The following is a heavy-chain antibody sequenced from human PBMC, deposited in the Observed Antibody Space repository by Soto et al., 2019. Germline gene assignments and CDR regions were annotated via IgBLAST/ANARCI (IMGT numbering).Heavy chain of an antibody. J-gene: IGHJ4*02. CDR1: GVSVSTGGYF. CDR2: IYYSGMT. Sequence: PSETLSLTCTVSGVSVSTGGYFWTWIRQHPGKGLEWIGNIYYSGMTYYNPSLRGRVSISLDPSESQFSLKLNSVTAADTAVYYCARLMSTRFDLWGQGTLVTVSS. V-gene: IGHV4-31*03. D-gene: IGHD2-8*01. CDR3: ARLMSTRFDL.